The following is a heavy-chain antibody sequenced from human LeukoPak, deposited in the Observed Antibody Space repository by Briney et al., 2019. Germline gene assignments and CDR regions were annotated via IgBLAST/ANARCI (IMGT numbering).Heavy chain of an antibody. Sequence: ASVTVSCMASGYDFTCVGITWVRRAPGQGLEWMGWISAYNGNTNYAQKLQGRVTMTTDTSTSTAYMELRSLRSDDTAVYYCARDLGNTMVRGASDYWGQGTLVTVSS. J-gene: IGHJ4*02. CDR2: ISAYNGNT. V-gene: IGHV1-18*01. D-gene: IGHD3-10*01. CDR3: ARDLGNTMVRGASDY. CDR1: GYDFTCVG.